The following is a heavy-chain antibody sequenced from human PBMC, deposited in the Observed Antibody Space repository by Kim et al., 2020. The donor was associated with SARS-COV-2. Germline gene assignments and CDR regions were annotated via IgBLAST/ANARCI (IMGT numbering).Heavy chain of an antibody. CDR1: GFTFSSYA. V-gene: IGHV3-30*04. CDR3: ARGYSYGNYFDY. D-gene: IGHD5-18*01. J-gene: IGHJ4*02. Sequence: GGSLRLSCAASGFTFSSYAMHWVRQAPGKGLEWVAVISYDGSNKYYADSVKGRFTISRDNSKNTLYLQMNSLRAEDTAVYYCARGYSYGNYFDYWGQGTLVTVSS. CDR2: ISYDGSNK.